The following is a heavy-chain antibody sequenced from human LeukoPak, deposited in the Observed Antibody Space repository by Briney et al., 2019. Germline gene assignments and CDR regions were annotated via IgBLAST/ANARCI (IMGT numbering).Heavy chain of an antibody. CDR3: ASRLPVVPAAMGFDP. CDR2: IIPIFGTA. D-gene: IGHD2-2*01. J-gene: IGHJ5*02. Sequence: SVNVSFKASGGTFSIYAISWVRQAPGQGLEWMGGIIPIFGTANYAQKFQGRVTITADESTSTAYMELSSLRSEDTAVYYCASRLPVVPAAMGFDPWGQGTLVTVSS. CDR1: GGTFSIYA. V-gene: IGHV1-69*13.